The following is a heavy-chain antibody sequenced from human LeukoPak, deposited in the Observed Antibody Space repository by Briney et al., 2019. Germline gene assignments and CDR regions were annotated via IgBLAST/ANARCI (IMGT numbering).Heavy chain of an antibody. CDR3: VELLGY. CDR1: GYSISSGYY. Sequence: SETLSLTCSVSGYSISSGYYWDWIRQPPGKGLEWIASIYHSGKSYYNPSLESRVTISVDTSKNQISLKLSSVTAADTAVYYCVELLGYWGQGTLVTVSS. D-gene: IGHD3-10*01. J-gene: IGHJ4*02. V-gene: IGHV4-38-2*02. CDR2: IYHSGKS.